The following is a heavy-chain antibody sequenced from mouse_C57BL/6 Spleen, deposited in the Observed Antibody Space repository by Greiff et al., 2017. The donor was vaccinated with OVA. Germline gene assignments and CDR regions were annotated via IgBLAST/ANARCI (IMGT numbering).Heavy chain of an antibody. CDR1: GFTFSSYA. D-gene: IGHD2-4*01. Sequence: VQLKESGGGLVKPGGSLKLSCAASGFTFSSYAMSWVRQTPEKRLEWVATISDGGSYTYYPDNVKGRFTISRDNAKNNLYLQMSHLKSEDTAMYYCARDRGITRYFDVWGTGTTVTVSS. CDR3: ARDRGITRYFDV. CDR2: ISDGGSYT. J-gene: IGHJ1*03. V-gene: IGHV5-4*01.